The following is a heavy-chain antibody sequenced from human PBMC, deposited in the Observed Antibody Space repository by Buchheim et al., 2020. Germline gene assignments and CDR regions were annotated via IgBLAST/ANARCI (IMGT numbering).Heavy chain of an antibody. CDR1: GFPFSSYA. J-gene: IGHJ6*02. Sequence: EVQLLESGGGLVQPGGSLRLSCAASGFPFSSYAMSWFRQAPGRGLEWFSAFSGSGGSPYYADSVKGRFTISRANSKTTLSLQMNSLRAEDTAVYYCAKSNSGYDWDYYYYGMDVWGQGTT. D-gene: IGHD5-12*01. CDR2: FSGSGGSP. V-gene: IGHV3-23*01. CDR3: AKSNSGYDWDYYYYGMDV.